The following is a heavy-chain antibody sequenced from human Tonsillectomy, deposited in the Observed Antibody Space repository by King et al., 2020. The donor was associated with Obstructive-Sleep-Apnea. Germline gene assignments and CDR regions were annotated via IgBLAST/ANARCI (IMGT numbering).Heavy chain of an antibody. V-gene: IGHV1-69*09. D-gene: IGHD3-10*01. Sequence: VQLVESGAEVKKPGSSVKVSCKASGGTFSSYVISWVRQAPGQGLEWMGRIIPILGIANYAQKFQGRVTITADKSTSTAYMELSSLRSEDTAVYYCATGRGFGELNWFDPWGQGTLVTVSS. CDR3: ATGRGFGELNWFDP. J-gene: IGHJ5*02. CDR1: GGTFSSYV. CDR2: IIPILGIA.